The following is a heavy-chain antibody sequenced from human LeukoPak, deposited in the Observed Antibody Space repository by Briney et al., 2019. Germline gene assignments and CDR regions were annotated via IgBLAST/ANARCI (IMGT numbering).Heavy chain of an antibody. Sequence: PSETLSLTCTVSGGSISSYYWSWIRQSPWKGLEWIGSVYYSGSTYYNPSLKSRVSISVVTSNNQFSLKLTSVTPADTAFYYCARDIEVDTAINWFDPWGQGTLVTVSS. CDR3: ARDIEVDTAINWFDP. J-gene: IGHJ5*02. CDR1: GGSISSYY. CDR2: VYYSGST. V-gene: IGHV4-59*12. D-gene: IGHD5-18*01.